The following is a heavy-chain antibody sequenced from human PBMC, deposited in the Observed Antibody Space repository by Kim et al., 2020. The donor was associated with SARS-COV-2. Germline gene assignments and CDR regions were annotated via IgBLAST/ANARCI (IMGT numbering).Heavy chain of an antibody. V-gene: IGHV3-23*01. CDR1: GFSFSNYV. CDR3: AKVGSGNSGWRSHFDY. J-gene: IGHJ4*02. Sequence: GGSLRLSCRDSGFSFSNYVMSWVRQAPGKELEWVSSISGDGITTYYSDSLKGRFTISRDNSKNTLYLQMGSLRADDTAVYYCAKVGSGNSGWRSHFDYWGQGTQVTVS. CDR2: ISGDGITT. D-gene: IGHD6-19*01.